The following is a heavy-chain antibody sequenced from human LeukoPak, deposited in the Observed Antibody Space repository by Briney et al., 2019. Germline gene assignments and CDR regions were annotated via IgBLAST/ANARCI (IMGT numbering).Heavy chain of an antibody. CDR3: ARVTVAAAGTDYGMDV. J-gene: IGHJ6*02. CDR2: ISAYNGNT. Sequence: ASVKVSCKASGGTFSSYAISWVRQAPGQGLEWMGWISAYNGNTNYAQKLQGRVTMTTDTSTSTAYMELRSLRSDDTAVYYCARVTVAAAGTDYGMDVWGQGTTVTVSS. CDR1: GGTFSSYA. D-gene: IGHD6-13*01. V-gene: IGHV1-18*01.